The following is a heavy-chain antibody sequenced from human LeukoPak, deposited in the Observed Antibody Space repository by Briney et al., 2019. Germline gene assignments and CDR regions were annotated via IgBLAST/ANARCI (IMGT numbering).Heavy chain of an antibody. J-gene: IGHJ4*02. CDR2: ISGSGYVI. D-gene: IGHD2-21*01. Sequence: GGSLRLSCAASGFPFSDYFMNWVRQTPERGLEWLAYISGSGYVIDYADSVKGRFIISRDNAKNSLYLQVHSLRAEDTAVYYCARDPVIGATSKRVHGGLDYWGQETLVTVSS. V-gene: IGHV3-11*01. CDR3: ARDPVIGATSKRVHGGLDY. CDR1: GFPFSDYF.